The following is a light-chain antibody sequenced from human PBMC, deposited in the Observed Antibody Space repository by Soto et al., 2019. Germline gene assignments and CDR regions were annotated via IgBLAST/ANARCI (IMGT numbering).Light chain of an antibody. CDR3: CSYAGGSTFVV. CDR1: SSDVGSYNL. Sequence: QSALTQPASVSGSPGQSITISCTGTSSDVGSYNLVSWYQQHPGKAPKLLIYEGTYRPSGVSNRFSGSKSGNTASLTISGLQAVDEADYHCCSYAGGSTFVVFGGGTKLTVL. V-gene: IGLV2-23*03. CDR2: EGT. J-gene: IGLJ2*01.